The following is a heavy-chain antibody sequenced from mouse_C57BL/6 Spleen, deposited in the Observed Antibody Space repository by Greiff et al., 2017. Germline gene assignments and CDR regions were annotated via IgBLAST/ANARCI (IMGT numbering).Heavy chain of an antibody. CDR1: GYSITSGYY. J-gene: IGHJ2*01. Sequence: VQLQQSGPGLVKPSQSLSLTCSVTGYSITSGYYWNWIRQFPGNKLEWMGYISYDGSNNYNPSLKNRISITRDTSKNQFFLKLNSVTTEDTATYYGARDTYYYGNYNFDYWGQGTTHTVSS. V-gene: IGHV3-6*01. D-gene: IGHD2-1*01. CDR3: ARDTYYYGNYNFDY. CDR2: ISYDGSN.